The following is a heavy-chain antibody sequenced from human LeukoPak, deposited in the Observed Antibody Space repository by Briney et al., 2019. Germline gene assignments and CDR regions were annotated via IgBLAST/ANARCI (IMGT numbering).Heavy chain of an antibody. D-gene: IGHD5-18*01. Sequence: ASVKVSCKASGYTFTGYYMHWVRQTPGQGLEWMGWINPNSGGTNYAQKSQGRVTMTRDTSISTAYMELSRLRSDDTAVYYCARAGYSYGYWYDYWGQGTLVTVSS. CDR1: GYTFTGYY. CDR3: ARAGYSYGYWYDY. J-gene: IGHJ4*02. V-gene: IGHV1-2*02. CDR2: INPNSGGT.